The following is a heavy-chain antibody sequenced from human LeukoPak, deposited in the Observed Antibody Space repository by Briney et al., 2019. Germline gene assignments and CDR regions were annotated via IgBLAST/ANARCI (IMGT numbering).Heavy chain of an antibody. CDR1: GFTFSSYA. D-gene: IGHD1-1*01. Sequence: GGALXLSCAASGFTFSSYAMSWVRQAPGKGLGWVSGISGAGGSTYYADSVKGRFTISRDNSKDTLYLQMNSLRAEDTAIYYCVKLRTGTATNFDYWGQGTLVTVSS. J-gene: IGHJ4*02. CDR3: VKLRTGTATNFDY. V-gene: IGHV3-23*01. CDR2: ISGAGGST.